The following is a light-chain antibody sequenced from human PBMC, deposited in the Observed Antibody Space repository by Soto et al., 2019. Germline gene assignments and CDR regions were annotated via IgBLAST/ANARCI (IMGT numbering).Light chain of an antibody. J-gene: IGLJ1*01. V-gene: IGLV1-47*02. CDR3: VAWDDSLSGLV. Sequence: SLLTQPPSASGTPGQRVTISCSGRSANIGNNFVCWYQHLPGAAPKLLIYSNDQRPSGVPDRFSGSKSGSSASLAISGLRSEDEANYYCVAWDDSLSGLVFGTGTKVTVI. CDR1: SANIGNNF. CDR2: SND.